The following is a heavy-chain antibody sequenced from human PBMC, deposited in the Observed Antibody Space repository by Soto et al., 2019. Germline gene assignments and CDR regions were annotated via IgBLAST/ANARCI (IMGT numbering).Heavy chain of an antibody. J-gene: IGHJ4*02. D-gene: IGHD5-12*01. Sequence: EVQLVESGGGLVQPGGSLRLSCAGSGFRLETYWMSWVRQAPGKGLEWVANIKPDGSEKNYVDSVMGRFTISRDNANNSLNLQVNSLRAEDTAVYYCARVSLRGGYDVADYWGQGTLVTVSS. CDR1: GFRLETYW. V-gene: IGHV3-7*04. CDR3: ARVSLRGGYDVADY. CDR2: IKPDGSEK.